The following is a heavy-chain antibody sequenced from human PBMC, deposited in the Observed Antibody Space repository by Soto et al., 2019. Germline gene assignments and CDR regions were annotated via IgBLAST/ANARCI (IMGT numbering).Heavy chain of an antibody. CDR3: AKDQVVAATLMGKIDY. D-gene: IGHD2-15*01. CDR2: ISYDGSNK. J-gene: IGHJ4*02. V-gene: IGHV3-30*18. CDR1: GFTFSSYG. Sequence: GGSLRLSCAASGFTFSSYGMHWVRQAPGKGLEWVAVISYDGSNKYYADSVKGRFTISRDNSKNTLYLQMNSLRAEDTAVYYCAKDQVVAATLMGKIDYWGQGTLVTVSS.